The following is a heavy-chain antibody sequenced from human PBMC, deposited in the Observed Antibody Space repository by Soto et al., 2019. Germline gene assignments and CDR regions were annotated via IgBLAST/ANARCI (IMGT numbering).Heavy chain of an antibody. CDR2: TFSGGNT. CDR1: GGSISSHF. V-gene: IGHV4-59*11. CDR3: ARGHCITTPCYYDAFDI. Sequence: QVQLQESGPGLVKPSETLSLTCTVSGGSISSHFLSWIRQPPGKGLEYVGYTFSGGNTNYNPSLKSRVTISVDTSKNQYSLILNSVTAADTAVYYCARGHCITTPCYYDAFDIWGQGTMVTVSS. D-gene: IGHD2-2*01. J-gene: IGHJ3*02.